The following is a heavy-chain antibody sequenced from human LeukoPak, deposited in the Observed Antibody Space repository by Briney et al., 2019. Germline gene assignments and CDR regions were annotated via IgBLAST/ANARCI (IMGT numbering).Heavy chain of an antibody. D-gene: IGHD3-16*01. CDR2: INPSGGST. CDR3: ARKGLGGGCDY. CDR1: GYTYTSYY. V-gene: IGHV1-46*01. Sequence: ASVKVSCKASGYTYTSYYMHWVRQAPGQGLEWMGIINPSGGSTSYAQKFQGRVTMTRDTSTSTVYMELSSLRSEDTAVYYCARKGLGGGCDYWGQGTLVTVSS. J-gene: IGHJ4*02.